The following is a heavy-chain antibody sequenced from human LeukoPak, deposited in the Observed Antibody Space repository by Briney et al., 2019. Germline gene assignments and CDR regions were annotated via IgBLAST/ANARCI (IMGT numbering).Heavy chain of an antibody. CDR1: GFTFTDAW. J-gene: IGHJ4*02. D-gene: IGHD1-26*01. CDR3: TLDDVGLAPDY. Sequence: GGSLRLSYAASGFTFTDAWMSWVRQAPGKGLEWVGRIESKSDGGTTYYAAPVKGRFTISRDDLKNTLYLQMNSLKTEDTAVYFCTLDDVGLAPDYWGQGTLVTVSS. V-gene: IGHV3-15*04. CDR2: IESKSDGGTT.